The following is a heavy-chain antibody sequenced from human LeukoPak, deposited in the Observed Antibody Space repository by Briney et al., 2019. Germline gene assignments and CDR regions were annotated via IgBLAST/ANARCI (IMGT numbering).Heavy chain of an antibody. Sequence: SQTLSLTCTVSGGSISSSSYYWGWIRQPPGKGLEWIGSIYYSGSTYYNPSLKSRVTISVDTSKNQFSLKLSSVTAADTAVYYCARSSWMDNYFDYWGQGTLVTVSS. D-gene: IGHD2-2*03. V-gene: IGHV4-39*01. CDR1: GGSISSSSYY. J-gene: IGHJ4*02. CDR3: ARSSWMDNYFDY. CDR2: IYYSGST.